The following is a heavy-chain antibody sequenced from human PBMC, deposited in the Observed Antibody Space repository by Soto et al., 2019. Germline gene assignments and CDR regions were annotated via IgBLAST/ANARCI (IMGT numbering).Heavy chain of an antibody. D-gene: IGHD2-2*01. Sequence: PGGSLRLSCEASGFTFSDYWMSWVRQAPGKGPEWVANIKFDGSEKQYVDSVRGRFTISRDTSRNSLFLQMNSLRAGATAGYDWEKDGGNCFSAICNSPRNYYFDSWGQGTLVTVSS. J-gene: IGHJ4*02. CDR2: IKFDGSEK. CDR3: EKDGGNCFSAICNSPRNYYFDS. V-gene: IGHV3-7*03. CDR1: GFTFSDYW.